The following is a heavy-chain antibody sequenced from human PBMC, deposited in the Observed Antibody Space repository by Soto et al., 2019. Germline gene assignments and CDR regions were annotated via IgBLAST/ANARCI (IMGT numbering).Heavy chain of an antibody. CDR1: GFTFSNAW. D-gene: IGHD2-2*01. CDR2: VSGSGGST. V-gene: IGHV3-23*01. CDR3: AKDRISVLVPAAIDY. Sequence: GSLRLSCAASGFTFSNAWMNWVRQAPGKGLEWVTGVSGSGGSTYYADSVKGRFTISRDNSKNTLYLQLNSLRAEDAAVYYCAKDRISVLVPAAIDYWGQGTLVTVSS. J-gene: IGHJ4*02.